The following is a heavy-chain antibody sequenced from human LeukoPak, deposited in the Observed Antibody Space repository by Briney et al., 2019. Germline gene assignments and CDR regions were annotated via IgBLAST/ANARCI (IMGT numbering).Heavy chain of an antibody. J-gene: IGHJ4*02. V-gene: IGHV1-69*13. D-gene: IGHD6-13*01. CDR3: ARGEDEEQQLSPFDY. CDR1: GYTFTSYA. Sequence: ASVKVSCKASGYTFTSYAISWVRQAPGQGLEWMGGIIPIFGTANYAQKFQGRVTITADESTSTAYMELSSLRSEDTAVYYCARGEDEEQQLSPFDYWGQGTLVTVSS. CDR2: IIPIFGTA.